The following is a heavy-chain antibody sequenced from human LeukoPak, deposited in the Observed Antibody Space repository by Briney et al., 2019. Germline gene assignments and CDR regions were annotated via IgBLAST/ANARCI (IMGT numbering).Heavy chain of an antibody. CDR2: INPNSGGT. V-gene: IGHV1-2*02. Sequence: ASVNVSCKASGYTFTGYYMHWVRQAPGQGLEWMGWINPNSGGTNYAQKFQGRVTMTRDTSISTAYMELSRLRSDDTAVYYCARSPVLRYFDWLLDPFDYWGQGTLVTVSS. CDR1: GYTFTGYY. D-gene: IGHD3-9*01. CDR3: ARSPVLRYFDWLLDPFDY. J-gene: IGHJ4*02.